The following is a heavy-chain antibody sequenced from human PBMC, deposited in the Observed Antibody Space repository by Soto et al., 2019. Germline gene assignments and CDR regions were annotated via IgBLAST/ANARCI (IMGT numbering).Heavy chain of an antibody. D-gene: IGHD6-6*01. CDR1: GGTFSSYA. CDR3: ARGGAYSSSSPYYYYGMDV. Sequence: QVQLVQSGAEVKKPGSSVKVSCKASGGTFSSYAISWVRQAPGQGLEWMGGIIPIFGTANYAQKFQGRVTITGDESTSTAYMERSSLRSEDTAVYYCARGGAYSSSSPYYYYGMDVWGQGTTVTVSS. CDR2: IIPIFGTA. J-gene: IGHJ6*02. V-gene: IGHV1-69*01.